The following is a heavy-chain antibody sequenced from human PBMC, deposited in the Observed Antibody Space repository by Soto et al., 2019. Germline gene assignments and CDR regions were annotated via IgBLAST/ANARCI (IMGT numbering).Heavy chain of an antibody. V-gene: IGHV3-7*03. CDR3: FFLMIRRPPRSTLFPTRRSSDL. CDR2: IKHDGSVK. D-gene: IGHD1-1*01. Sequence: GGSLRLSCEASGFTFSGYWMSWVRQAPGKGLEWVADIKHDGSVKFYVDSVKGRFTISRDNAKKLLYLQMSGLRAEDTALYYFFFLMIRRPPRSTLFPTRRSSDL. J-gene: IGHJ2*01. CDR1: GFTFSGYW.